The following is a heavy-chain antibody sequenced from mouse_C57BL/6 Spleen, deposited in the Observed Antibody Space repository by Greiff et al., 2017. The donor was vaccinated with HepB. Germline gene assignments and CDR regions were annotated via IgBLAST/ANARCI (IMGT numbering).Heavy chain of an antibody. V-gene: IGHV5-4*01. CDR2: ISDGGSYT. CDR3: ARDSDYGSSSWFAY. D-gene: IGHD1-1*01. CDR1: GFTFSSYA. J-gene: IGHJ3*01. Sequence: EVMLVESGGGLVKPGGSLKLSCAASGFTFSSYAMSWVRQTPEKRLEWVATISDGGSYTYYPDNVKGRFTISRDNAKNNLYLQMSHLKSEDTAMYYCARDSDYGSSSWFAYWGQGTLVTVSA.